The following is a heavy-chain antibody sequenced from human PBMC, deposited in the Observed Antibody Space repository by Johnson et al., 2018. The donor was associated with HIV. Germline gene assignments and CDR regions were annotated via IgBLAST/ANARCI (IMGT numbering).Heavy chain of an antibody. CDR3: ARARGGEGSGSYAFDI. J-gene: IGHJ3*02. Sequence: VQLVESGGGLVQPGGSLRLSCAASGFTVSSNYMSWVRQAPGKGLEWVSGINWNGGSTGYADSVKGRFTISRDNAKNSLYLQMNSLRAEDTALYYCARARGGEGSGSYAFDIWGQGTMVTVSS. D-gene: IGHD3-10*01. CDR1: GFTVSSNY. CDR2: INWNGGST. V-gene: IGHV3-20*04.